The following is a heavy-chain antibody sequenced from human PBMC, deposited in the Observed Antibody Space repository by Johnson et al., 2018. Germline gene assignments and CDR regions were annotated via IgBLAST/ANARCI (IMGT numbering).Heavy chain of an antibody. CDR2: ISWNSGSI. J-gene: IGHJ6*03. CDR1: GFTFDDYA. D-gene: IGHD2-15*01. CDR3: VVAGDYYYYMDV. V-gene: IGHV3-9*01. Sequence: EVQLVESGGGLVQPGRSLRLSCAASGFTFDDYAMHWVRQAPGKGLEWVSGISWNSGSIGYADSVKGRFPISRDNAKNPLYLQMNSLRAEDTAVYYCVVAGDYYYYMDVWGKGTTVTVSS.